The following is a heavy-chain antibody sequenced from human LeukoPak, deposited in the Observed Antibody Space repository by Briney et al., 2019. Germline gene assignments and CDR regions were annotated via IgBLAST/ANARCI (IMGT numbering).Heavy chain of an antibody. D-gene: IGHD3-22*01. CDR3: ARGSYDSSGYYEIEGTNFDY. CDR2: INHSGST. Sequence: SETLCLTCAVYGVSFSGYYWSWIRQPPGKGLEWIGEINHSGSTNYNPSLKSRVTISVDTSKNQFSLKLSSVTAADTAVYYCARGSYDSSGYYEIEGTNFDYWGQGTLVTVSS. J-gene: IGHJ4*02. CDR1: GVSFSGYY. V-gene: IGHV4-34*01.